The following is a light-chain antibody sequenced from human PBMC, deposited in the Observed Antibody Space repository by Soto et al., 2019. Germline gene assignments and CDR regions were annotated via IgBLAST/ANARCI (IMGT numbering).Light chain of an antibody. V-gene: IGKV1-33*01. CDR1: QDISNY. Sequence: IQMTQSPSSLSASVGDRVTITCQASQDISNYLNWYQQKPGKAPKLLIYDASNLETGVPSRFSGSGSGTDFTFTISRLQPEDIATYYCQQYDNRPLTFGGGTKLQIK. CDR2: DAS. J-gene: IGKJ4*01. CDR3: QQYDNRPLT.